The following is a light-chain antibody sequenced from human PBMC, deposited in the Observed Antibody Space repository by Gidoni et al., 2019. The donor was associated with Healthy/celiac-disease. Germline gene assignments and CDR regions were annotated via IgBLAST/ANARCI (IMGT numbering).Light chain of an antibody. CDR3: QQSYSTPNT. CDR2: AAS. V-gene: IGKV1-39*01. J-gene: IGKJ2*01. CDR1: QSISSY. Sequence: DIQMTQSPSSLSASVVDRVTITCRASQSISSYFNWYQQKPGKAPKLLIYAASSLQSGVPSRFSGSGSGTDFTLTISSLQPEDFATYYCQQSYSTPNTFGQGTKLEIK.